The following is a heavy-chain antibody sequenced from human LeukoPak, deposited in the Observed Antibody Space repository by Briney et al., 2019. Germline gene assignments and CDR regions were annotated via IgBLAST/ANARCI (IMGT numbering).Heavy chain of an antibody. CDR1: GFTFDDYG. D-gene: IGHD3-10*01. J-gene: IGHJ6*03. CDR3: ARDRGYYGSGSYTRSYYYYMDV. V-gene: IGHV3-20*04. CDR2: INWNGGST. Sequence: PGGTLRLSCAASGFTFDDYGMSWVRQAPGKGLEWVSGINWNGGSTGYADSVKGRFTISRDNAKNSLYLQMNSLRAEDTALYYCARDRGYYGSGSYTRSYYYYMDVWGKGTTVTVSS.